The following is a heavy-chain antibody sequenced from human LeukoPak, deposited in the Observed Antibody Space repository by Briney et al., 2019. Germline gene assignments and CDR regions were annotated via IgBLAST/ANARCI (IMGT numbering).Heavy chain of an antibody. CDR2: IYYSGST. CDR3: ARLPGIFWYHTGGFDY. V-gene: IGHV4-4*07. CDR1: GGSISSYY. J-gene: IGHJ4*02. Sequence: ASETLSLTCTVSGGSISSYYWSWIRQPAGKGLEWIGSIYYSGSTNYNPSLKSRVTISVDTSKNQFSLKLSSVTAADTAVYYCARLPGIFWYHTGGFDYWGQGTLVTVSS. D-gene: IGHD3-3*01.